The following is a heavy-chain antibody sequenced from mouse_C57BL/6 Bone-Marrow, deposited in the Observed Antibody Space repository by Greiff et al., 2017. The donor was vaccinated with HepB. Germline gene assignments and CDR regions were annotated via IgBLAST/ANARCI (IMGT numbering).Heavy chain of an antibody. CDR2: ISYDGSN. V-gene: IGHV3-6*01. D-gene: IGHD1-1*01. Sequence: EVHLVESGPGLVKPSQSLSLTCSVTGYSITSGYYWNWIRQFPGNKLEWMGYISYDGSNNYNPSLKNRISITRDTSKNQFFLKLNSVTTEDTATYYCARGDYGSSYVFYFDYWGQGTTLTVSS. CDR1: GYSITSGYY. CDR3: ARGDYGSSYVFYFDY. J-gene: IGHJ2*01.